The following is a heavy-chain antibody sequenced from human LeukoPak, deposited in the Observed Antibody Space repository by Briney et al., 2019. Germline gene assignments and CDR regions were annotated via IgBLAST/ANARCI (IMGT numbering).Heavy chain of an antibody. CDR2: LSGSGDTT. J-gene: IGHJ1*01. CDR3: SRDRSDNTTWYVGYH. CDR1: EFTFSDYW. Sequence: GGSLRLSCTASEFTFSDYWRTWVRQVPGKGLECISGLSGSGDTTYHADSVKGRFTISRDNSKNTLYLQMNSLRAEDTAVYYCSRDRSDNTTWYVGYHWGQGILVTVSS. D-gene: IGHD6-13*01. V-gene: IGHV3-23*01.